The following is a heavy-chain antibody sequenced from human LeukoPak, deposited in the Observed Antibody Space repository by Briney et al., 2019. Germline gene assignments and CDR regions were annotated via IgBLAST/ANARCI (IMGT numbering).Heavy chain of an antibody. V-gene: IGHV3-23*01. CDR2: ISGSGGST. D-gene: IGHD3-9*01. CDR3: AKEYALVERYFDWLEAGNWFDP. CDR1: GFTFSSYA. Sequence: PGGSLRLSCAASGFTFSSYAMSWVRQAPGKGLEWVSAISGSGGSTYYADSVKGRFTISRDNSKNTLYLQMNSLRAEDTAVYYCAKEYALVERYFDWLEAGNWFDPWGQGTLVTVSS. J-gene: IGHJ5*02.